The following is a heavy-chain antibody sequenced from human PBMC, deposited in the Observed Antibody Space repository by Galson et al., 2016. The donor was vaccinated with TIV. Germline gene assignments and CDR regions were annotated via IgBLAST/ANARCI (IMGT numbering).Heavy chain of an antibody. CDR2: IYYSGGT. CDR1: GGSISSGSYY. D-gene: IGHD3-22*01. J-gene: IGHJ4*02. Sequence: SETLSLTCTVSGGSISSGSYYWTWIRQPPGKGLEWVGYIYYSGGTNYNPSLKSRVTISVDTSKNQFSLNLSSVTAADTAVYYCAREVYYFDRSGYYFDQWGQRTQVTVSS. V-gene: IGHV4-61*01. CDR3: AREVYYFDRSGYYFDQ.